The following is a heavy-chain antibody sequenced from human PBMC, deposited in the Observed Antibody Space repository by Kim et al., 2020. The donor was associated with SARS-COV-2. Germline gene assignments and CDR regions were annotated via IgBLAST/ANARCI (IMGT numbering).Heavy chain of an antibody. V-gene: IGHV1-46*01. J-gene: IGHJ6*02. Sequence: ASVKVSCKASGYTFTSYYMHWVRQAPGQGLEWMGIINPSGGSTSYAQKFQGRVTMTRDTSTSTVYMELSSLRSEDTAVYYCARDGGGVVGATGATRDYYYGMDVWGQGTTVTVSS. CDR2: INPSGGST. CDR3: ARDGGGVVGATGATRDYYYGMDV. CDR1: GYTFTSYY. D-gene: IGHD1-26*01.